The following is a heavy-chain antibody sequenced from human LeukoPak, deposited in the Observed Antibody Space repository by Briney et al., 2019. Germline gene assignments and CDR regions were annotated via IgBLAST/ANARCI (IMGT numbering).Heavy chain of an antibody. Sequence: GGSLRLSCAASGVTFSSYGMSWVRQAAGKGLEWVSGISGSSGSPYYAESVKGRFSIFRDNPKNTLYLQMNSLRAEDTAVYYCAKGMSGGSFSPFDYWGQGTLVTVSS. CDR3: AKGMSGGSFSPFDY. V-gene: IGHV3-23*01. CDR2: ISGSSGSP. D-gene: IGHD2-15*01. CDR1: GVTFSSYG. J-gene: IGHJ4*02.